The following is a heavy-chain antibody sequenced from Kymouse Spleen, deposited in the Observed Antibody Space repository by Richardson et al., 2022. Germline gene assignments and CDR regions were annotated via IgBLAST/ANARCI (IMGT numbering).Heavy chain of an antibody. CDR1: GFTFSSYG. J-gene: IGHJ6*02. CDR2: ISYDGSNK. V-gene: IGHV3-30*18. Sequence: QVQLVESGGGVVQPGRSLRLSCAASGFTFSSYGMHWVRQAPGKGLEWVAVISYDGSNKYYADSVKGRFTISRDNSKNTLYLQMNSLRAEDTAVYYCAKDLYYYGSGSPLYYYYGMDVWGQGTTVTVSS. CDR3: AKDLYYYGSGSPLYYYYGMDV. D-gene: IGHD3-10*01.